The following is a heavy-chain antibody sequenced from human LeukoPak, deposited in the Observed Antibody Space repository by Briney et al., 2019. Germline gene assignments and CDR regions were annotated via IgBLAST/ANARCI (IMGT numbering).Heavy chain of an antibody. CDR2: ISGSGGST. D-gene: IGHD6-13*01. V-gene: IGHV3-23*01. Sequence: GGSLRLSCAASGFTFSSYAMSWVRQAPGKGLEWVSGISGSGGSTYYAVSVKGRFTISRDNSKNTLYLQMNSLRAEDTAVYYCARVRGSWFLDFWGQGTLVTVSS. CDR3: ARVRGSWFLDF. CDR1: GFTFSSYA. J-gene: IGHJ4*02.